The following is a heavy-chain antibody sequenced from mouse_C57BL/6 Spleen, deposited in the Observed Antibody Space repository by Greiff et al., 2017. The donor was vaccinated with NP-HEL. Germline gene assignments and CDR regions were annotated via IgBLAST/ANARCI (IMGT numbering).Heavy chain of an antibody. Sequence: QVQLQQSGPELVPPGASVKLSCTASGYAFSSSWMHWVQPRPGKGLEWIGRIYPGDGDTNYNGKFKGKATLTADKSSSTAYMQLRSLTSADSAVYFCAIDYYCSRSPFDYWGQGTSLTVSS. J-gene: IGHJ2*02. CDR3: AIDYYCSRSPFDY. V-gene: IGHV1-82*01. CDR1: GYAFSSSW. CDR2: IYPGDGDT. D-gene: IGHD1-1*01.